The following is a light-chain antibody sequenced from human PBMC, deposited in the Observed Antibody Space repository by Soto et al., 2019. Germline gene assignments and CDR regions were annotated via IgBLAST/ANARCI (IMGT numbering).Light chain of an antibody. V-gene: IGLV2-14*01. CDR1: STDIGLYNY. Sequence: QSALSQPASMSGSPGQSITIPCTGASTDIGLYNYVSWYQHHPGKAPKLLISEVNIRPSGLSDRFSASKAGNTASLTISGLQPEDEAYYYCSCLSTTSTPIVFGTATKVTVL. J-gene: IGLJ1*01. CDR2: EVN. CDR3: SCLSTTSTPIV.